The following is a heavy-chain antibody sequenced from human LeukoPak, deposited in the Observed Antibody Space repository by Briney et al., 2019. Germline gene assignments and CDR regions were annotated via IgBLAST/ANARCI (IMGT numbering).Heavy chain of an antibody. CDR1: GYTFTSYY. CDR3: ARDRDYYGSGSYYVDY. V-gene: IGHV1-2*02. Sequence: ASVKVSCKASGYTFTSYYMHWVRQAPGQGLEWMGGINPNSGGTNYAQKFQGRVTMTRDTSISTAYMELSRLRSDDTAVYYCARDRDYYGSGSYYVDYWGQGTLVTVSS. J-gene: IGHJ4*02. D-gene: IGHD3-10*01. CDR2: INPNSGGT.